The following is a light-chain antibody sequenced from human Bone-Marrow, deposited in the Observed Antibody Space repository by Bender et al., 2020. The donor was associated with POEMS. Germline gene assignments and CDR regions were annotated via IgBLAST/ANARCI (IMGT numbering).Light chain of an antibody. CDR3: QAWDSNTAI. V-gene: IGLV3-1*01. Sequence: SYELFQPSSVSVSPGQTVSVTCSGDKLGDKYISWYHQKPGQSPVLVIYQNIKRPSGVPERFSGSNFENTATLTISGTQPMDEADYYCQAWDSNTAIFGGGTKLTVL. J-gene: IGLJ2*01. CDR2: QNI. CDR1: KLGDKY.